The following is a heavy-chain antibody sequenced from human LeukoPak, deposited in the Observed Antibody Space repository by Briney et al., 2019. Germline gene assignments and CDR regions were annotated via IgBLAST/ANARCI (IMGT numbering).Heavy chain of an antibody. D-gene: IGHD2-8*02. Sequence: GGSLRLSCAASGFTFSYYWMSWVRQAPGKGLEWVANIKQDGSEECYVDSVKGRFTISRDNAKNSLYLQMNSLRAEDTAVYYCASKGCTGGNCKHYFDYWGQGTLVTVAS. V-gene: IGHV3-7*03. CDR2: IKQDGSEE. CDR1: GFTFSYYW. J-gene: IGHJ4*02. CDR3: ASKGCTGGNCKHYFDY.